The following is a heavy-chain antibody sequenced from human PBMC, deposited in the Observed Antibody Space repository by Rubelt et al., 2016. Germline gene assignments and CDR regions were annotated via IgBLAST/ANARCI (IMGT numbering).Heavy chain of an antibody. V-gene: IGHV1-46*01. J-gene: IGHJ4*02. Sequence: QVQLVQSGAEVKMPGASVKVSCKASGYIFTNYHMHWLRQAPGQGLEWIGIINHDGGSTSYAQRFQGRLTLTRDTSTSTVYMELSSLRSEDTAIYYCARTGGFDFWGQGTLVTVSS. CDR2: INHDGGST. CDR3: ARTGGFDF. CDR1: GYIFTNYH. D-gene: IGHD1-14*01.